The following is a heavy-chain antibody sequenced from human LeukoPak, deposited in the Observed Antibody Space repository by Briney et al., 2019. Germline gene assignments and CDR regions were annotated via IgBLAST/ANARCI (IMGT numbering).Heavy chain of an antibody. V-gene: IGHV1-46*01. Sequence: ASVKVSCKASGGTFSSYAISWVQQAPGQGLEWIGIINPSAGKTSYPQEFQDRVTMTRDTSTSTVYMELSSLRSEDTAVYYCARSLAGKGRFDYWGQGTLVTVSS. CDR2: INPSAGKT. J-gene: IGHJ4*02. CDR3: ARSLAGKGRFDY. D-gene: IGHD3-3*02. CDR1: GGTFSSYA.